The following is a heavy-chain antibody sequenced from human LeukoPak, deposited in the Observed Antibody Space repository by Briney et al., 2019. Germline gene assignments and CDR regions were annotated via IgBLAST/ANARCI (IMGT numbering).Heavy chain of an antibody. J-gene: IGHJ2*01. CDR1: GFTFSGYW. CDR3: ARDTGWYFDL. D-gene: IGHD4-17*01. CDR2: ITGDGSST. Sequence: GGSLRLSCAASGFTFSGYWMHWVRQVPGKGLVWVSRITGDGSSTTYADSVKGRFTISGDNAKNTVFLQMISLRAEDTAVYYCARDTGWYFDLWGRGTLVTVSS. V-gene: IGHV3-74*01.